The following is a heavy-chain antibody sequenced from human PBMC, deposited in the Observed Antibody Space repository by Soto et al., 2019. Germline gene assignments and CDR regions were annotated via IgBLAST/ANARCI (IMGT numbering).Heavy chain of an antibody. J-gene: IGHJ4*02. V-gene: IGHV1-69*06. CDR2: ILPIFGTA. Sequence: SVKVSCKASGGTFSSYAISWVRQAPGQGLEWMGGILPIFGTANYAQKFQGRVTITADKSTSTAYMELSSLRSEDTAVYYCARAPVDTAMVWVLWGQGTLVTVSS. CDR3: ARAPVDTAMVWVL. CDR1: GGTFSSYA. D-gene: IGHD5-18*01.